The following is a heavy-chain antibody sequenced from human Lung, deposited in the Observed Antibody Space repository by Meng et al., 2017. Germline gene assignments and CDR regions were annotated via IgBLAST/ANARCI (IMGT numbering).Heavy chain of an antibody. CDR2: INHSGST. V-gene: IGHV4-34*01. CDR3: ARVDYYGSGSRRFDP. J-gene: IGHJ5*02. CDR1: GGSLSDYY. D-gene: IGHD3-10*01. Sequence: QVPLQQWGGGLLKPSETLSLTCVVSGGSLSDYYWSWIRQPPGKGLEWIGEINHSGSTNYNPSLESRATISVDTSKNQFSLKLSSVTAADTAVYYCARVDYYGSGSRRFDPWGQGTLVTVSS.